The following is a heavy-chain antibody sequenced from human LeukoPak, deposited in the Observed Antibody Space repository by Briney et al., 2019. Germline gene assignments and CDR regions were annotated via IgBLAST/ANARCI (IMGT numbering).Heavy chain of an antibody. CDR1: GFTFSIYA. CDR2: INGTTGNT. Sequence: PGGSLRLSCAVSGFTFSIYAMSWVRQTPGQGLEWVSAINGTTGNTYYADSVKGRFTISRDNSKNTLYLQMNSLRAEDTAVYYCAKVGDGYMQRSFDYWGQGTLVTVSS. J-gene: IGHJ4*02. CDR3: AKVGDGYMQRSFDY. D-gene: IGHD5-18*01. V-gene: IGHV3-23*01.